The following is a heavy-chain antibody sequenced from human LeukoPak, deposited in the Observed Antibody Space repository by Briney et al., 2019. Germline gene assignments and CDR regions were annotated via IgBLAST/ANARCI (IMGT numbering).Heavy chain of an antibody. V-gene: IGHV3-15*01. CDR1: GFTFSNAW. Sequence: PGGSLRLSCAASGFTFSNAWMSWVRQAPGKGLEWVGRIKRKTDGGTTDYAAPVKGRFTISRDDSKNTLYLQMNSLKTEDTAVYYCTTVLTGTTRGYWGQGTLVTVSS. D-gene: IGHD1-20*01. J-gene: IGHJ4*02. CDR3: TTVLTGTTRGY. CDR2: IKRKTDGGTT.